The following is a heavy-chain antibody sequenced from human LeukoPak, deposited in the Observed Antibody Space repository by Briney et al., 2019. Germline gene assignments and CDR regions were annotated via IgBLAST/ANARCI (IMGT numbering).Heavy chain of an antibody. CDR2: INRSGST. J-gene: IGHJ4*02. CDR3: ARGRANYDSTGYYY. D-gene: IGHD3-22*01. Sequence: SETLSLTCAVYGGSFSGYYWSWIRQPPGKGLEWIGEINRSGSTNYNPSLKSRVTISVDTSKNQFSLKLSSVTAADTAVYYCARGRANYDSTGYYYWGQGILVTVSS. CDR1: GGSFSGYY. V-gene: IGHV4-34*01.